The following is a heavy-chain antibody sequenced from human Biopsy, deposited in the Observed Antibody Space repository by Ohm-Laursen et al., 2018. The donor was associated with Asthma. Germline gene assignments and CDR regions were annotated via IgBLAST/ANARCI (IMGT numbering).Heavy chain of an antibody. Sequence: GSLRLSCTASGFTFRSYSMNWVRQAPGKAMAWVSYISSSSSTIYYADSVKGRFTISRDNAKNSLYLQMNSLRDEDTAVYYCARPRWGPYGYWGQGTLVTVSS. CDR3: ARPRWGPYGY. CDR1: GFTFRSYS. D-gene: IGHD4-17*01. CDR2: ISSSSSTI. V-gene: IGHV3-48*02. J-gene: IGHJ4*02.